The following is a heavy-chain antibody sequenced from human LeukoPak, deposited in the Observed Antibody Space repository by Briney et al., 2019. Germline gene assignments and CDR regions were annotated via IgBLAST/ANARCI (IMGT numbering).Heavy chain of an antibody. Sequence: SETLSLTCAVYGGSFSGYYWSWIRQPPGKGLEWIGEINHSGSTNYNPSLKSRVTISVDTSKNQFSLKLSSVTAADTAVYYCARHRRLMVYATLDYWGQGTLVTVSS. CDR2: INHSGST. D-gene: IGHD2-8*01. CDR3: ARHRRLMVYATLDY. J-gene: IGHJ4*02. CDR1: GGSFSGYY. V-gene: IGHV4-34*01.